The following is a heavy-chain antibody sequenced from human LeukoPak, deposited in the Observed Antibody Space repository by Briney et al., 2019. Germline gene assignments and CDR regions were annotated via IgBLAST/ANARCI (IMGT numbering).Heavy chain of an antibody. CDR2: INSDGSST. Sequence: GSLRLSCAASGFTFSSYWIHWVRQAPGKGLVWVSRINSDGSSTSYADSVKGRFTISRDNAKNTLYLQMNRLRAEDAAVYYCARDTNDFWSGYSKLPDYWGQGTLVTVSS. CDR1: GFTFSSYW. J-gene: IGHJ4*02. V-gene: IGHV3-74*01. CDR3: ARDTNDFWSGYSKLPDY. D-gene: IGHD3-3*01.